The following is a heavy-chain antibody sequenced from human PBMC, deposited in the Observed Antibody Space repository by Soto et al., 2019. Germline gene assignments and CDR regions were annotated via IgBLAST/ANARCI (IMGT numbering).Heavy chain of an antibody. J-gene: IGHJ4*02. CDR2: IYYSGNT. CDR3: GRGQFNIWPGYYFDF. Sequence: QPPGEGLEWIGSIYYSGNTNYNPSLKSRVTISADTSKHEFSLRLRSVTTADTAVYSCGRGQFNIWPGYYFDFWGQGTLVTVSS. V-gene: IGHV4-59*12. D-gene: IGHD3-9*01.